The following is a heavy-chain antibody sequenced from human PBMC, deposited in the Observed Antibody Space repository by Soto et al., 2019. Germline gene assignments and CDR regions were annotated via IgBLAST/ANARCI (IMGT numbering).Heavy chain of an antibody. D-gene: IGHD3-10*01. CDR1: GGTFRGYY. Sequence: PSETLPLPCAVYGGTFRGYYWSWIRQPPGKGLEWIGEINHGGSTNYNPSLKSRVTISVDTSKNQFSLKLSSVTAADTAVYYCARGPYGSGSYPHYYYGMDVWGQGTTVTVSS. CDR3: ARGPYGSGSYPHYYYGMDV. J-gene: IGHJ6*02. V-gene: IGHV4-34*01. CDR2: INHGGST.